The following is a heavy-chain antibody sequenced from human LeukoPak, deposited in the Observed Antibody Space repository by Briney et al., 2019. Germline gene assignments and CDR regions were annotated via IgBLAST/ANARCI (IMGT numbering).Heavy chain of an antibody. V-gene: IGHV4-4*07. CDR1: GGSITGYY. CDR3: VRGLIKGIAVAGTG. CDR2: IYSDGST. D-gene: IGHD6-19*01. J-gene: IGHJ4*02. Sequence: SETLSLTCTVSGGSITGYYWSWVRQPAGKGLEWIGRIYSDGSTNYNPSLSSRVAMSVSTSKSQFSLKLRSVTAADTAVYYCVRGLIKGIAVAGTGWGQGTLVTVSS.